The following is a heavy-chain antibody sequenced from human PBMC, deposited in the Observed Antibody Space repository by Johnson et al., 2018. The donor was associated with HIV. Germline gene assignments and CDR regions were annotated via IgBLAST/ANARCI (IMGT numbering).Heavy chain of an antibody. CDR3: ARDAVTPI. D-gene: IGHD4-17*01. J-gene: IGHJ3*02. CDR2: IKSQSDGGTT. Sequence: VQLVESGGGFVKPGESLLLSFTSSGFTFINTCILLFLHSPGHGLEWVGRIKSQSDGGTTDYAAPFKGIFTISLAPSPNTLYLQMGSLRAEDRAVYYCARDAVTPIWGQGTMVTVSS. CDR1: GFTFINTC. V-gene: IGHV3-15*01.